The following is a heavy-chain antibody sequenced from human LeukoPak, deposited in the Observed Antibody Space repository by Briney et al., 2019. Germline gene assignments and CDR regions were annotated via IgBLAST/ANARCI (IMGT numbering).Heavy chain of an antibody. Sequence: GGSLRLPCAASGFTFSDYYMSWIRQAPGKGLEWVSYISSSGSTIYYADSVKGRFTISRDNAKNLLYLQMNSLRAEDAAVYYCARGRYCSSTSCYTPKGDWFDPWGQGTLVTVSS. V-gene: IGHV3-11*04. CDR2: ISSSGSTI. CDR1: GFTFSDYY. CDR3: ARGRYCSSTSCYTPKGDWFDP. D-gene: IGHD2-2*02. J-gene: IGHJ5*02.